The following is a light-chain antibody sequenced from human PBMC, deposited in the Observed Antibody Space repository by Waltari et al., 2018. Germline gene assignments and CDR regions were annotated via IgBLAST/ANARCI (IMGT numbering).Light chain of an antibody. CDR2: RND. CDR1: YSNIGDNV. CDR3: AAWDDRMNGHWV. J-gene: IGLJ3*02. V-gene: IGLV1-44*01. Sequence: QSVLTQSPSASGTPGQRVTLSCSGSYSNIGDNVVNWYQQLPGKAPKLLIYRNDQRPSGVPDRFSASKSGTSASLAISGLQSEDEADYYCAAWDDRMNGHWVFGGGTKVTVL.